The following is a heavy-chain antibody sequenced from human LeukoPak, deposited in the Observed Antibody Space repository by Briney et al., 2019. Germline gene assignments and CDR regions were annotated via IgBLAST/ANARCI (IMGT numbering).Heavy chain of an antibody. J-gene: IGHJ3*02. D-gene: IGHD5-24*01. CDR3: ARVRDGYNDAYDI. V-gene: IGHV1-46*01. CDR2: IGGST. Sequence: ASVKVSCKTSGYTFTNYYIHWVRQAPGQGLEWMGIIGGSTNYAQKFQGRVTMTRDTSTSTVYMELSSLRSEDTAVYYCARVRDGYNDAYDIWGQGTMVTVHS. CDR1: GYTFTNYY.